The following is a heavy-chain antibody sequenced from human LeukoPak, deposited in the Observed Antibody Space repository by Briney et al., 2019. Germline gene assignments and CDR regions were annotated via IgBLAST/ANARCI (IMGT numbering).Heavy chain of an antibody. J-gene: IGHJ4*02. CDR2: ISSDERTT. V-gene: IGHV3-30*18. CDR1: GFTFSSYA. CDR3: AKEKAHAHPVDY. Sequence: GGSLRLSCAASGFTFSSYAMHWARQAPGKGLEWVAVISSDERTTYYADSVKGRFTISRDLSKSTLYLQMDSLTGEDTAVYYCAKEKAHAHPVDYWGQGTLVTVSS.